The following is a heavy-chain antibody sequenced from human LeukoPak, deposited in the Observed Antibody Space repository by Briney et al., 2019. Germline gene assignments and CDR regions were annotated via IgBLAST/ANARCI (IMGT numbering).Heavy chain of an antibody. CDR3: ARTIYDFWSGYPPTNWFDP. Sequence: SETLSLTCAVYGGSFSGYYWSWIRQPPGKGLEWIGEINHSGSTNYNPSLKSRVTISVDTSKNQFSLKLSSVTAADTAVYYCARTIYDFWSGYPPTNWFDPWGQGTLVTVSS. D-gene: IGHD3-3*01. CDR1: GGSFSGYY. V-gene: IGHV4-34*01. CDR2: INHSGST. J-gene: IGHJ5*02.